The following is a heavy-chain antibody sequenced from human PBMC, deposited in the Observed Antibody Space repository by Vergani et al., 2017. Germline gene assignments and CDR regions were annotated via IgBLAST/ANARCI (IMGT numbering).Heavy chain of an antibody. J-gene: IGHJ4*02. D-gene: IGHD3-10*01. Sequence: EVQLVESGGVVVQPGGSLRLSCAASGFTFDDYAMHWVRQAPGKGLEWVSLISWDGGSTYYTDSVKGRFTISRDHSKNSLYMQMNSLRAEDTALYYCAKVAKFSYGTASDYYFDYWVQGTLVTVSS. CDR1: GFTFDDYA. V-gene: IGHV3-43D*03. CDR3: AKVAKFSYGTASDYYFDY. CDR2: ISWDGGST.